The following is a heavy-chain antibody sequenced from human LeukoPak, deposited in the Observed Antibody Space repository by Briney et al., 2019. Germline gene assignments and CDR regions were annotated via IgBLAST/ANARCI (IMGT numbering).Heavy chain of an antibody. Sequence: PGGPLRLSCAASGFTFSSYWMHWVRQAPGKGLVWVSRINSDGSSTSYADSVKGRFTISRDNAKNTLYLQMNSLRAEDTAVYYCARRSAAKDAFDIWGQGTMVTVSS. CDR2: INSDGSST. J-gene: IGHJ3*02. D-gene: IGHD6-25*01. CDR3: ARRSAAKDAFDI. V-gene: IGHV3-74*01. CDR1: GFTFSSYW.